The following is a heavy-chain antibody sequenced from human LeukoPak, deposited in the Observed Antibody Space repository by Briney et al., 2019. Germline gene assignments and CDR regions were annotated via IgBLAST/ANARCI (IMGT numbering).Heavy chain of an antibody. J-gene: IGHJ5*02. Sequence: SQTLSLTCTVSGGSISSGGYYWSWIRQHPGKGLEWIGYIYYSGSTYYNPSLKSRVTISVDTSKNQFSLKLSSVTAADTAVYYRARDTGGYDSPWFDPWGQGTLVTVSS. V-gene: IGHV4-31*03. CDR3: ARDTGGYDSPWFDP. CDR2: IYYSGST. D-gene: IGHD5-12*01. CDR1: GGSISSGGYY.